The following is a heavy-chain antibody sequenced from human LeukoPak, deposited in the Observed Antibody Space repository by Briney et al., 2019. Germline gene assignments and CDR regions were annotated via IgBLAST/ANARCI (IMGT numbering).Heavy chain of an antibody. J-gene: IGHJ6*02. Sequence: GGSLRLSCAASGFTFSDYYMSWIRQAPGKGLEWVSYISSSGSTIYYADSVKGRFTTSRDNAKNSLYLQMNSLRAEDTAVYYCARDYYDSSGYYGMDVWGQGTTVTVSS. CDR3: ARDYYDSSGYYGMDV. V-gene: IGHV3-11*01. CDR1: GFTFSDYY. D-gene: IGHD3-22*01. CDR2: ISSSGSTI.